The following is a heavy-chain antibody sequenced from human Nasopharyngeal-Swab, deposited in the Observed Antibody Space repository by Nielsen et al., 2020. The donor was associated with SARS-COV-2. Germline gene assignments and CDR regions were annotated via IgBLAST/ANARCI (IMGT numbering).Heavy chain of an antibody. CDR3: TKDWEGANYYYYGMDV. D-gene: IGHD1-26*01. V-gene: IGHV3-23*01. Sequence: VRQAPGKGLEWVSSITADGSATYYADSVKGRFTISRDNSKSTLNLQMGRLRAEDTALYYCTKDWEGANYYYYGMDVWGQGTTVTVSS. J-gene: IGHJ6*02. CDR2: ITADGSAT.